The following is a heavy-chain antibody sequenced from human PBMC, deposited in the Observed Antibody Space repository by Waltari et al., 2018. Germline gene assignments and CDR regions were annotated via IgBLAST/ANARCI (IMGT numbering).Heavy chain of an antibody. CDR3: ASSLNNYYGSGSYYTPFDY. V-gene: IGHV4-34*01. J-gene: IGHJ4*02. CDR1: GGSFSGYS. CDR2: IHHSGST. Sequence: QVHLQQWGAGLLKPSETLSLTCAVYGGSFSGYSWSWIRQPPGKGLEWIGEIHHSGSTNYNPSLKSRVTRSVDTSKNQFSLKLSSVTAADTAVYYCASSLNNYYGSGSYYTPFDYWGQGTLVTVSS. D-gene: IGHD3-10*01.